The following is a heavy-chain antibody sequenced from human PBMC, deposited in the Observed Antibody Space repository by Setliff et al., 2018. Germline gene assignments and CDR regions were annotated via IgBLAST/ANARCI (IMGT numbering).Heavy chain of an antibody. Sequence: GGSLRLSCAASGFTVTDKYMSWVRQAPGKGLEWVSLLDNDGSTYYSDSVKGRFTISRGTSKNTLYLQMSSLRTEDTAMYYCRLWFGELLRDYWGQGTLVTVSS. CDR1: GFTVTDKY. J-gene: IGHJ4*02. D-gene: IGHD3-10*01. CDR3: RLWFGELLRDY. V-gene: IGHV3-53*01. CDR2: LDNDGST.